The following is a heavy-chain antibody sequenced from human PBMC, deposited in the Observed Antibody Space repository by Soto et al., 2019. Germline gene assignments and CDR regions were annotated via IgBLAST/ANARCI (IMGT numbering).Heavy chain of an antibody. J-gene: IGHJ6*02. V-gene: IGHV3-48*02. CDR3: ARDFGEIVVVPAADSEGYYYYYGMDV. CDR1: GFTFSSYS. Sequence: EVQLVESGGGLVQPGGSLRLSCAASGFTFSSYSMNWVRQAPGKGLEWVSYISSSSSTIYYADSVKGRFTISRDNAKNSLYLQMNSLRDEDTAVYYCARDFGEIVVVPAADSEGYYYYYGMDVWGQGTTVTVSS. CDR2: ISSSSSTI. D-gene: IGHD2-2*01.